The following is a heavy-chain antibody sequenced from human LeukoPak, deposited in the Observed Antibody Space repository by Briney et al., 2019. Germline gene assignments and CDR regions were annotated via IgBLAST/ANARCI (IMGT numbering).Heavy chain of an antibody. D-gene: IGHD6-13*01. CDR1: GFTFSSYA. J-gene: IGHJ4*02. CDR3: ARVYSSTWLNDY. Sequence: SLRLSCAASGFTFSSYAMHWVRQAPGTGLEWVAIISYDGGNKYYADSVKGRFTISRDNSKDTLYLQMNSLRGEDTAVYYCARVYSSTWLNDYWGQGTLVTVSS. V-gene: IGHV3-30-3*01. CDR2: ISYDGGNK.